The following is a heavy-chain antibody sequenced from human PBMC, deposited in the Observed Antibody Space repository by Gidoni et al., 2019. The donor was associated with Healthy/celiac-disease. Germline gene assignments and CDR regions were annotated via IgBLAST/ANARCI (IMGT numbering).Heavy chain of an antibody. CDR1: GYTFTSYD. CDR3: ARGKQLVRFLPTFDY. Sequence: QVQLVQSGAEVKKHGASVKVSCKGSGYTFTSYDINWVLQATGQGLEWLGWMNTNSGNTGYAQKFQGRVTMTRNTSISTAYMELSSLRSEDTAVYYCARGKQLVRFLPTFDYWGQGTLVTVSS. V-gene: IGHV1-8*01. CDR2: MNTNSGNT. J-gene: IGHJ4*02. D-gene: IGHD6-13*01.